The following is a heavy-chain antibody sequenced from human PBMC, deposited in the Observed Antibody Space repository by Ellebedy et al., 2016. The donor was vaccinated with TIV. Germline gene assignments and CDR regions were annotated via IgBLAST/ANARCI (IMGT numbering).Heavy chain of an antibody. CDR2: IWYDGSNK. Sequence: GESLKISXAASGFTFSSYGMHWVRQAPGKGLEWVAVIWYDGSNKYYADSVKGRFTISRDNSKNTLYLQMNSLRAEDTAVYYCASHYYDSSGNNWFDPWGQGTLVTVSS. CDR1: GFTFSSYG. CDR3: ASHYYDSSGNNWFDP. D-gene: IGHD3-22*01. V-gene: IGHV3-33*01. J-gene: IGHJ5*02.